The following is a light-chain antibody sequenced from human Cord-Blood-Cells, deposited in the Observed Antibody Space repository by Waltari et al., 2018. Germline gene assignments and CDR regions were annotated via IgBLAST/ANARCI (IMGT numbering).Light chain of an antibody. CDR1: QSISSW. J-gene: IGKJ5*01. V-gene: IGKV1-5*03. CDR2: KAS. Sequence: DIQMTQSPSTLSASVGDRVTLTCRASQSISSWLAWYQQKPGKAPKLLIYKASSLERGVPSRFSGSGSGKEFTLTISSLQPDDFATYYCQQYNSYSTFGQGTRLEIK. CDR3: QQYNSYST.